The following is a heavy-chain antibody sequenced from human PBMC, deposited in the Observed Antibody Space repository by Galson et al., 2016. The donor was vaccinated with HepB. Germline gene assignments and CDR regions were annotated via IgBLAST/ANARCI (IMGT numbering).Heavy chain of an antibody. CDR1: GYTFTTYR. Sequence: SVKVSCKASGYTFTTYRVTWLRQAPGEGLEWLGWISAYNGDTHYAAKLQDRVTMTTDKSTNTAYMELRSLTYDDTAVYYCTGQQLAENWFDPWGQGTLVTVSS. CDR3: TGQQLAENWFDP. CDR2: ISAYNGDT. V-gene: IGHV1-18*01. J-gene: IGHJ5*02. D-gene: IGHD6-13*01.